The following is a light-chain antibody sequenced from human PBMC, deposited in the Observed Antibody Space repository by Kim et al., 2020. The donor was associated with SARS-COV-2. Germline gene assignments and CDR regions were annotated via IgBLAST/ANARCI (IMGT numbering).Light chain of an antibody. J-gene: IGKJ5*01. Sequence: DIQMTQSPSSLSASVGDTVTITCRASQCIRIYLAWFQQKPGKAPKSLIYAASKFEGGVPSKFSGSGSGTDFSLTIKNVQPEDSATYYCHNYDEYPITLEQGTQLEIK. CDR1: QCIRIY. CDR3: HNYDEYPIT. V-gene: IGKV1-16*02. CDR2: AAS.